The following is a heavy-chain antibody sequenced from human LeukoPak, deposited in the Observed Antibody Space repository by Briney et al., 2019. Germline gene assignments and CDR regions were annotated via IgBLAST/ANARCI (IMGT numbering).Heavy chain of an antibody. CDR1: GGSISRGGYY. D-gene: IGHD2-21*02. J-gene: IGHJ4*02. V-gene: IGHV4-31*03. CDR2: IYYSGST. Sequence: SETLSLTCTVSGGSISRGGYYSSWIRQHPGKGLERIGYIYYSGSTYYNPSLKSRVTISVDTSKNQFSLKLSSVTAADTAVYYCARVATAGDYGLMNFWGQGILVTVSS. CDR3: ARVATAGDYGLMNF.